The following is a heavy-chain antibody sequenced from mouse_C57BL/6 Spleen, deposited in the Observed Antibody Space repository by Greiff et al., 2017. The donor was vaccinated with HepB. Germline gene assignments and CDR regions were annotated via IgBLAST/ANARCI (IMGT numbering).Heavy chain of an antibody. J-gene: IGHJ2*01. CDR1: GYTFTSYW. Sequence: QVQLQQPGAELVRPGSSVKLSCKASGYTFTSYWMDWVKQRPGQGLEWIGNIYPSDSETHYNQKFKDKATLTVDKSSSTAYMQLSSLTSEDSAVYYCARPLGYGSSYAYIDYWGQGTTLTVSS. CDR2: IYPSDSET. V-gene: IGHV1-61*01. CDR3: ARPLGYGSSYAYIDY. D-gene: IGHD1-1*01.